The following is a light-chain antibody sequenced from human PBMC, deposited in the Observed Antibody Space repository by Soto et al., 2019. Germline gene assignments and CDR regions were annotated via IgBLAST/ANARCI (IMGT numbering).Light chain of an antibody. J-gene: IGKJ1*01. CDR3: QQYNSYPWT. CDR1: QSISSW. V-gene: IGKV1-5*01. Sequence: DIQMTQSPSTLSAFVGDRVTITCWASQSISSWLAWYLQKPGKAPKLLIYDASNFESGVPSRFSGSGSGTEFSLTISSLQPDDFATYYCQQYNSYPWTFGQGTKVEIK. CDR2: DAS.